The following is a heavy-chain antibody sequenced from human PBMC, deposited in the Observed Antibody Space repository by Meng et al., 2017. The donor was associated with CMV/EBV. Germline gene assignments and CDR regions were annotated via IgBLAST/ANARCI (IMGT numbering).Heavy chain of an antibody. Sequence: SETLSLTCTVSDGSISSYYWSWIRQPPGKGLEWIGYIYYSGSTNYNPSLKSRVTISVDTSKNQFSLKLSSVPAADTPVYYCACDIAWELRPGLPYYYGMDVWGQGTTVTVSS. CDR2: IYYSGST. J-gene: IGHJ6*02. V-gene: IGHV4-59*01. CDR1: DGSISSYY. CDR3: ACDIAWELRPGLPYYYGMDV. D-gene: IGHD1-26*01.